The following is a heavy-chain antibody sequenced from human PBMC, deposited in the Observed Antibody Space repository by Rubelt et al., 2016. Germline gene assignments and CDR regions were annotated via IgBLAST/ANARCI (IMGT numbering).Heavy chain of an antibody. D-gene: IGHD3-16*02. Sequence: GRSLRLSCAASGFTFDDYAMHWVRQAPGKGLEWVSGISWNSGSIGYADSVKGRFTISRDNAKNSLYLQMNSLRAEDTALYYCAREMIAFGGVVATTYNFWGQGTLVTVSS. CDR3: AREMIAFGGVVATTYNF. V-gene: IGHV3-9*01. CDR2: ISWNSGSI. J-gene: IGHJ4*02. CDR1: GFTFDDYA.